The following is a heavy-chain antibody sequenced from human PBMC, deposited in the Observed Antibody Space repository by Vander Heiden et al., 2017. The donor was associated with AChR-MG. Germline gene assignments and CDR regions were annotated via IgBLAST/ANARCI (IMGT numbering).Heavy chain of an antibody. CDR1: GGSISSYY. V-gene: IGHV4-59*01. CDR2: IYYSGST. J-gene: IGHJ4*02. Sequence: QVQLQESGPGLVKPSETLSLTCTVSGGSISSYYWSWIRQPPGKGLEWIGYIYYSGSTNYNPSLKSRVTISVDTSKNQFSLKLSSVTAADTAVYYCARDSIAVAAFDYWGQGTLVTVSS. CDR3: ARDSIAVAAFDY. D-gene: IGHD6-19*01.